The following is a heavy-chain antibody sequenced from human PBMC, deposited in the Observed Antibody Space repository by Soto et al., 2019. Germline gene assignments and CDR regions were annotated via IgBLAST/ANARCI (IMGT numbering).Heavy chain of an antibody. V-gene: IGHV3-30-3*01. CDR1: GFTFSSYA. J-gene: IGHJ4*02. D-gene: IGHD5-12*01. Sequence: QVQLVESGGGVVQPGRSLRLSCAASGFTFSSYAMHWVRQAPGKGLEWVAVISYDGSNKYYADSVKGRFTISRDNSKNTLYLQMNSLRAEDTAVYYCARVGPALRGYSGFFDYWGQGTLVTVSS. CDR2: ISYDGSNK. CDR3: ARVGPALRGYSGFFDY.